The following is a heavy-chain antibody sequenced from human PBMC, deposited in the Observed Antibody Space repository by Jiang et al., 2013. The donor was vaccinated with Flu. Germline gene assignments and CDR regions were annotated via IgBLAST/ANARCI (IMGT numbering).Heavy chain of an antibody. Sequence: KPTQTLTLTCTFSGFSLSTSGMRVSWIRQPPGKALEWLARIDWDDDKFYSTSLKTRLTISKDTSKNQVVLTMTNMDPVDTATYYCARTYYYDGSGYQAFDYWGQGTLVTVSS. V-gene: IGHV2-70*04. CDR1: GFSLSTSGMR. D-gene: IGHD3-22*01. CDR3: ARTYYYDGSGYQAFDY. J-gene: IGHJ4*02. CDR2: IDWDDDK.